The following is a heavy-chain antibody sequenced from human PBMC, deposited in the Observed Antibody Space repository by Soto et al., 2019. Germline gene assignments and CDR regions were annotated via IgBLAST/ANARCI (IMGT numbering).Heavy chain of an antibody. CDR1: GGSISSSSYY. V-gene: IGHV4-39*01. D-gene: IGHD3-22*01. Sequence: PSETLSLTSTVSGGSISSSSYYWGWIRQPPGKGLEWIGSIYYSGSTYYNPSLKSRVTISVDTSKNQFSLKLSSVTAADTAVYYCARHRDYYDSRKDFDYWGQGTLVTVSS. CDR2: IYYSGST. CDR3: ARHRDYYDSRKDFDY. J-gene: IGHJ4*02.